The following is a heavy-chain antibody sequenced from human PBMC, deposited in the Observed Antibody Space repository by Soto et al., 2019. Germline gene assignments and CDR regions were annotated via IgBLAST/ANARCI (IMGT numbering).Heavy chain of an antibody. CDR2: IIPILDIT. CDR1: GDTFSSYT. CDR3: AREPFGSGSFDH. D-gene: IGHD3-10*01. J-gene: IGHJ4*02. V-gene: IGHV1-69*08. Sequence: QVQLVQSGAEVKKPGSSVKVSCKASGDTFSSYTISWVRQAPGQGLEWMGRIIPILDITNYAQKFQDTVTITADKSTSTAYMELSSLRSDDTAVFYCAREPFGSGSFDHWGQGTLVTVSS.